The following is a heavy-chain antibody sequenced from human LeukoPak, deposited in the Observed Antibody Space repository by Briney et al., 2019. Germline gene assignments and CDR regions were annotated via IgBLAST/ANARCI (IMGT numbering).Heavy chain of an antibody. Sequence: GESLKISCKGSGYSFTNYWIGWVRQMPGKGLEWMGIIYPGDSDTRYSPSFQGQVTISADKSISTAYLQWSSLKASDSAMYYCARQYSGYDYYVDVWGEGTTVTVSS. J-gene: IGHJ6*03. CDR1: GYSFTNYW. D-gene: IGHD5-12*01. V-gene: IGHV5-51*01. CDR2: IYPGDSDT. CDR3: ARQYSGYDYYVDV.